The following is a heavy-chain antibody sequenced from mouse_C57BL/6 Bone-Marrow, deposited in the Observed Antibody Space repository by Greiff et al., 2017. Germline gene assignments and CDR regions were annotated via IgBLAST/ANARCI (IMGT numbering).Heavy chain of an antibody. CDR1: GFTFSSYG. Sequence: EVQGVESGGDLVKPGGSLKLSCAASGFTFSSYGMSWVRQTPDKRLEWVATISSGGSYTYYPDSVQGRFTISRDNAKNTLYLQMSSLKSEDTAMYYCARRNRGYYCDYWGQGTTLTVAS. CDR3: ARRNRGYYCDY. J-gene: IGHJ2*01. CDR2: ISSGGSYT. V-gene: IGHV5-6*01.